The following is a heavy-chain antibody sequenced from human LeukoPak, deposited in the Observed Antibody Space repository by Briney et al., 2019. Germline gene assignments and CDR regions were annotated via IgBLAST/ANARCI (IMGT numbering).Heavy chain of an antibody. V-gene: IGHV3-21*01. Sequence: GGSLRLSCAASGFTFSSYSMKWVRQAPGKGLEWVSFIGSIISYISYADSVKGRFTISRDNAKNSLYLQMNSLRAEDTAVYYCAREGYYSGMDVWGQGTTVTVSS. CDR2: IGSIISYI. CDR1: GFTFSSYS. CDR3: AREGYYSGMDV. J-gene: IGHJ6*02.